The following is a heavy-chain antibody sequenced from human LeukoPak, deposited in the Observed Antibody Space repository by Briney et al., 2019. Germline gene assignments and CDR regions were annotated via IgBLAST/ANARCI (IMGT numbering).Heavy chain of an antibody. CDR2: IKSETDGGTT. CDR1: GFTFSNAW. J-gene: IGHJ5*02. D-gene: IGHD2-2*01. Sequence: GGSLRLSCAASGFTFSNAWMSWVRQAPGKGLEWVGRIKSETDGGTTDHAAPVKGRFTISRDDSKNTLYLQMNSLKTEDTAVYYCTPVLGRGDCSSTSCHPNWFDPWGQGTLVTVSS. CDR3: TPVLGRGDCSSTSCHPNWFDP. V-gene: IGHV3-15*01.